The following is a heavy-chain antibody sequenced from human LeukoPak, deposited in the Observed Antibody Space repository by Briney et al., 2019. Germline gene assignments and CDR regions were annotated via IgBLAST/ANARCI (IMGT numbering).Heavy chain of an antibody. CDR1: GCSISSSNW. CDR2: IHHSGST. CDR3: ARDYCSGGSCHGIFDY. D-gene: IGHD2-15*01. J-gene: IGHJ4*02. V-gene: IGHV4-4*02. Sequence: SETLSLTCAVSGCSISSSNWWSWVRQPPGKGLEWIGEIHHSGSTNYNPSLKSRVTISVDKSKNQFSLKLSSVTAADTAVYYCARDYCSGGSCHGIFDYWGQGTLVTVSS.